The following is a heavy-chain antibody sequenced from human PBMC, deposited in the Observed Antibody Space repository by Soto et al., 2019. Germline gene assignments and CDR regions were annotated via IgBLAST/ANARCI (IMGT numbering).Heavy chain of an antibody. Sequence: SVKVSCKASGGTFSSYAISWVRQAPGQGLEWMGGIIPIFGTANYAQKFQGRVTITADESTSTAYLELSSLRSEDTAVYYCARDRTTVTPDRYYYYGMDVWGQGTTVTVSS. CDR3: ARDRTTVTPDRYYYYGMDV. CDR2: IIPIFGTA. CDR1: GGTFSSYA. D-gene: IGHD4-17*01. J-gene: IGHJ6*02. V-gene: IGHV1-69*13.